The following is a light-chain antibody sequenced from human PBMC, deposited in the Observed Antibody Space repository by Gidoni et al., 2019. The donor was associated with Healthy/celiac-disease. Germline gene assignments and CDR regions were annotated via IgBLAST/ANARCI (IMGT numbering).Light chain of an antibody. Sequence: EIVMTQSPATLSVSPGARATLSCRASQSVNSNLAWYQQKPGQAPRLLIYGASTRATGIPARFSGSGSGTEFTLTISSLQSEDFAVYYCQQYNNWPGTFGQGTKVEIK. J-gene: IGKJ1*01. CDR1: QSVNSN. CDR3: QQYNNWPGT. V-gene: IGKV3-15*01. CDR2: GAS.